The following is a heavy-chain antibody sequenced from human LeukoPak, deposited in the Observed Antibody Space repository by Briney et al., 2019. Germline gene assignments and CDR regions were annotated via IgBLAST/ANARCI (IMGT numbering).Heavy chain of an antibody. D-gene: IGHD3-10*01. CDR2: INHSGST. CDR3: ARGGKKWFGQRWLDP. V-gene: IGHV4-34*01. Sequence: PSETLSLTCAVYGGSFSSYYWSWIRQPPGKGLEWIGEINHSGSTNYNPSLKSRVTISVDTSKNQFSLKLSSVTAADTAVYYCARGGKKWFGQRWLDPWGQGTLVTVSS. J-gene: IGHJ5*02. CDR1: GGSFSSYY.